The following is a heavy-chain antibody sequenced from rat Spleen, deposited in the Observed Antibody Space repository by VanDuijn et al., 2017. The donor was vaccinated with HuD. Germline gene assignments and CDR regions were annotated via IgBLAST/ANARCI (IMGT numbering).Heavy chain of an antibody. J-gene: IGHJ3*01. V-gene: IGHV5-29*01. CDR2: ISYDGSNT. CDR3: ARLDNWFAY. CDR1: GFTFSDYY. Sequence: EVQLVESDGGLVQPGRSLKLSCAASGFTFSDYYMAWVRQAPTKGLEWVAPISYDGSNTYYRDSVKGRLTISRDNAKSTLYLQMDSLRSEDTATYYCARLDNWFAYWGQGTLVTVSS.